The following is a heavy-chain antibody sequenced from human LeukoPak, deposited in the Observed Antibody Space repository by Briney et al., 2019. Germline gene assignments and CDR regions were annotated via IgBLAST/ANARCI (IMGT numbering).Heavy chain of an antibody. CDR2: ISTSSTTI. Sequence: GGSLRLSCAASGFTFKHYSMNCVRQTPGKGLEWVSYISTSSTTIYYSDSVKGRFTISRDDAENSLFLQINSLRDEDTAIYYCARDKGPEGTTWYYFDYWGQGTQVTVSS. V-gene: IGHV3-48*02. D-gene: IGHD1-14*01. CDR1: GFTFKHYS. CDR3: ARDKGPEGTTWYYFDY. J-gene: IGHJ4*02.